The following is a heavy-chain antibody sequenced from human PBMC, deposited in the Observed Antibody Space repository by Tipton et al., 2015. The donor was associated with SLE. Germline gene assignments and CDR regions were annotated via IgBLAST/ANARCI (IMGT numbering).Heavy chain of an antibody. D-gene: IGHD1-26*01. J-gene: IGHJ3*02. Sequence: TLSLTCAVYGGSFSGYYWRWIRQPPGKGLEWIGEINHSGSTNYNPSLKSRVTISVDTSKNQFSLKLSSVTAADTAVYYCASYSGSYYDAFDIWGQGTMVTVSS. CDR3: ASYSGSYYDAFDI. CDR1: GGSFSGYY. CDR2: INHSGST. V-gene: IGHV4-34*01.